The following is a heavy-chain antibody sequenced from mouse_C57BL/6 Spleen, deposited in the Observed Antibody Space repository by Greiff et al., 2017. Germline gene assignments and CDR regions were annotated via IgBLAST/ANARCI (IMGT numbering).Heavy chain of an antibody. CDR2: IYPGSGST. CDR3: ARFITTVERYFDV. Sequence: QVQLQQPGAELVKPGASVKMSCKASGYTFTSYWITWVKQRPGQGLEWIGDIYPGSGSTNYNEKFKSKATLTVDTSSSTAYMQLRSLTSEDSAVYYCARFITTVERYFDVWGTGTTVTVSS. CDR1: GYTFTSYW. D-gene: IGHD1-1*01. V-gene: IGHV1-55*01. J-gene: IGHJ1*03.